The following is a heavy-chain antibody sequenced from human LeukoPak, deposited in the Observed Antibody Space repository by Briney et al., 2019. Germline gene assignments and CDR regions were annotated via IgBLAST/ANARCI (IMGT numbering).Heavy chain of an antibody. CDR3: ARANSYSGSYFPFFDY. D-gene: IGHD1-26*01. J-gene: IGHJ4*02. V-gene: IGHV1-18*01. CDR2: ISAYNGNT. CDR1: GYTFTSYG. Sequence: ASVKVSCKASGYTFTSYGISWVRQAPGQGLEWMGWISAYNGNTNYAQKLQGRVTMTTDTSTSTAYMELRSLRSDDTAVYYCARANSYSGSYFPFFDYWGQGTLVTVSS.